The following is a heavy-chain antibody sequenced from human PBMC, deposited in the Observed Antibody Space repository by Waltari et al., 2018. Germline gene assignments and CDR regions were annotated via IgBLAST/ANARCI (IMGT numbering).Heavy chain of an antibody. CDR2: IYHSGST. D-gene: IGHD6-19*01. CDR3: ARKRYSSGLYYFDY. J-gene: IGHJ4*02. Sequence: QVQLQESGPGLVKPSETLSLTCAVSGYSISSGYYWGWIRHPPGKGLEWIGSIYHSGSTYYNPSLKSRVTISVDTSKNQFSLKLSSVTAADTAVYYCARKRYSSGLYYFDYWGQGTLVTVSS. CDR1: GYSISSGYY. V-gene: IGHV4-38-2*01.